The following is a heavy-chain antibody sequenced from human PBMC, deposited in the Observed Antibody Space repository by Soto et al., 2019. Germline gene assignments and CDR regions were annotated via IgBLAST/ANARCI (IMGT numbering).Heavy chain of an antibody. V-gene: IGHV1-18*01. J-gene: IGHJ3*01. D-gene: IGHD2-15*01. Sequence: ASVKVSCKASGYTYTSNGISWVRQATGKGLERIGWISAYNGNTNYAQKLQGRVTMTTDTSTSTAYMELRSLRSDDTAVYFCARDLMVQRIVVVVAAFWGQGTMVTVSS. CDR2: ISAYNGNT. CDR3: ARDLMVQRIVVVVAAF. CDR1: GYTYTSNG.